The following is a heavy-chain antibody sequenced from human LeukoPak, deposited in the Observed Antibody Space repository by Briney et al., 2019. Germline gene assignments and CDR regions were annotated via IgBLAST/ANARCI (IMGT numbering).Heavy chain of an antibody. CDR1: GGSMSSYY. D-gene: IGHD3-22*01. CDR3: ARVFSGYLDY. Sequence: SETLSLTCTVSGGSMSSYYWSWIRQPPGKGLEWIGSGSTNYNPSLKSRVTISVDTSKNQCSLKLSSVTAADTAVYYCARVFSGYLDYWGQGTLVTVSS. V-gene: IGHV4-59*01. J-gene: IGHJ4*02. CDR2: SGST.